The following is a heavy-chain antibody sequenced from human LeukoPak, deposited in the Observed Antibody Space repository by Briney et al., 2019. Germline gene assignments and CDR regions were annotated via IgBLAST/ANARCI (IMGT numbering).Heavy chain of an antibody. V-gene: IGHV3-21*01. D-gene: IGHD2-15*01. CDR2: ISSGSNYI. J-gene: IGHJ4*02. Sequence: PGGPLRLSCAASGFTFSSYSMYWVRQAPGKGLKWVSFISSGSNYIYYIDSVKGRFTISRDNAKNSLYLQMNSLRVEDTAIYYCARVGCSGGTCYDYWGQGTLVTVSS. CDR1: GFTFSSYS. CDR3: ARVGCSGGTCYDY.